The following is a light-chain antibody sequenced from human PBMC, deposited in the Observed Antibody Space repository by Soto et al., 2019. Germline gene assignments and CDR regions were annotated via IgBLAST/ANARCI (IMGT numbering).Light chain of an antibody. CDR1: SGSVSTNFY. Sequence: QTVVTQEPSFSVSPGGTVTLTCGLTSGSVSTNFYPSWYQQTPGQPPRTLIYSTNTRSSGVPDRFSGSILGNKAALTITGAQADDESDYYCLLYVRSGIGVFGGGTKLTVL. CDR3: LLYVRSGIGV. CDR2: STN. J-gene: IGLJ3*02. V-gene: IGLV8-61*01.